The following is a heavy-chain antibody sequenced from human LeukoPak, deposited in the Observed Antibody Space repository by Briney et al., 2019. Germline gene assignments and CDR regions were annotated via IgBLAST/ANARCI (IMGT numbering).Heavy chain of an antibody. CDR1: GFTFSDYY. J-gene: IGHJ4*02. D-gene: IGHD7-27*01. Sequence: GGSLRLSCAASGFTFSDYYMSWIRQAPGKGLEWVSYISSSGGSTYYADSVKGRFTISRDNSKNTLYLQMNSLRAEDTAVYYCAKDRSALGYFDYWGQGTLVTVSS. CDR2: ISSSGGST. CDR3: AKDRSALGYFDY. V-gene: IGHV3-11*01.